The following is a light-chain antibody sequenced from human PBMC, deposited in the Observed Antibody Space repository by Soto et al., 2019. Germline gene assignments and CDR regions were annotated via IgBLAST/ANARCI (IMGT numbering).Light chain of an antibody. CDR2: DAS. CDR1: QSIGSW. J-gene: IGKJ1*01. V-gene: IGKV1-5*01. CDR3: QQYRAYPWT. Sequence: DIKMTQSHSTLSASVGDRVTITCRASQSIGSWLAWYQQKPGKAPKVMTYDASSLERGVPSRFSGSGSGTQFTLSIASLQPDDFATYYCQQYRAYPWTFGQGTKVDI.